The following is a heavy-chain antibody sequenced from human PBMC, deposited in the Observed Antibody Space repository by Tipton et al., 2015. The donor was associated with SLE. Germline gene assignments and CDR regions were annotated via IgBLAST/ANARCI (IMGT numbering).Heavy chain of an antibody. D-gene: IGHD5-18*01. V-gene: IGHV1-18*01. CDR2: ISTYNGNT. CDR3: ARVRVDTAMGVFDF. J-gene: IGHJ4*02. CDR1: GYTFTTYG. Sequence: QLVQSGVEVKKPGASVRVSCKASGYTFTTYGISWVRQAPGQGLEWMGWISTYNGNTNYAQKLQGRVTMTSDTSTSTAYMELRSLRSDATAIYYCARVRVDTAMGVFDFWGQGTLATVSS.